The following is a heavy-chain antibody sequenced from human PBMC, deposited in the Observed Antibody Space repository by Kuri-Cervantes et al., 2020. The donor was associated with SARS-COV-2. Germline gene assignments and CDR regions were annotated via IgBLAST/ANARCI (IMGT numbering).Heavy chain of an antibody. CDR1: GFTFSSYS. D-gene: IGHD3/OR15-3a*01. V-gene: IGHV3-48*01. CDR3: ARFRGYDFWSGWGTHDF. CDR2: INSGSSTI. Sequence: LSLTCAASGFTFSSYSMNWVRQAPGKGLEWVSYINSGSSTIYYADSVKGRFTISRDNAKNSLYLQMNSLRAEDTAVYYCARFRGYDFWSGWGTHDFWGQGTVVTVSS. J-gene: IGHJ4*02.